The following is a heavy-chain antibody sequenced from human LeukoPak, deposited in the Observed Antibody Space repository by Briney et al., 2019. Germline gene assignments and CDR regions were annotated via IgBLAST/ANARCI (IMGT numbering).Heavy chain of an antibody. V-gene: IGHV1-2*02. Sequence: VASVKVSFKASGYTFTGYYMHWVRQAPGQGLEWMGWINPDSGGTNYAQKFQGRVTMTRDTSISTAYMELSRLRSDDTAVYYCARVGFYGDFDYWGQGTLVTVSS. CDR1: GYTFTGYY. D-gene: IGHD4-17*01. J-gene: IGHJ4*02. CDR3: ARVGFYGDFDY. CDR2: INPDSGGT.